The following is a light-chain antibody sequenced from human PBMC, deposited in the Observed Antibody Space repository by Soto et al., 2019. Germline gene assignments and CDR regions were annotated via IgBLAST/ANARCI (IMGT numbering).Light chain of an antibody. V-gene: IGLV2-23*02. CDR1: SSDVGSYNL. J-gene: IGLJ2*01. CDR3: CSYAGSSTSLV. CDR2: EVS. Sequence: TQPASVSGSPGQSITISCTGTSSDVGSYNLVSWYQQHPGKAPKLMIYEVSKRPSGVSNRFSGSKSGNTASLTISGLQAEDEADYYCCSYAGSSTSLVFGGGTKLTVL.